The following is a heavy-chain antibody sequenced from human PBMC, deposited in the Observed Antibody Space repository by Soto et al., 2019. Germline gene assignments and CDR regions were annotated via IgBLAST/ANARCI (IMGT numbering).Heavy chain of an antibody. CDR1: GYSFTSYW. Sequence: PGESLKISCKGSGYSFTSYWIGWVRQMPGKGLEWMGIIYPGDSDTRYSPSFQGQVTISADKSISTAYLQWSSLKASDTAMYYCARGSGYDPPGTYYYYYYGMDVWGQGTTVTVSS. CDR3: ARGSGYDPPGTYYYYYYGMDV. J-gene: IGHJ6*02. D-gene: IGHD5-12*01. V-gene: IGHV5-51*01. CDR2: IYPGDSDT.